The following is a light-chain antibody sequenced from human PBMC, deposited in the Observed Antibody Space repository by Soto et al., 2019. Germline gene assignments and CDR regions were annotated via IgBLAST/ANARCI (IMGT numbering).Light chain of an antibody. CDR1: QSVSSSY. Sequence: EIVLTQSPGTLSLSPGERATLSCRASQSVSSSYLAWYQQKPGQALRLLIYGASSRATGIPDRFSGSGSGTDFTLTISRLEPEDFAVYYCQQYGSSPRTWTFGQGSKVDVK. CDR3: QQYGSSPRTWT. J-gene: IGKJ1*01. V-gene: IGKV3-20*01. CDR2: GAS.